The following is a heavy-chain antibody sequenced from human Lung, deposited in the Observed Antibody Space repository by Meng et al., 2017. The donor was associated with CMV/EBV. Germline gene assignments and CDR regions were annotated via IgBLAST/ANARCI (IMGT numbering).Heavy chain of an antibody. CDR2: ISAYNGNT. CDR1: GYSFRTFG. Sequence: ASVXVSXXASGYSFRTFGISWVRKAPGQGLEWMGWISAYNGNTTYTQKLQGRVTMTRDTSTRTVYMELRRLRSDDTAVYYCARDRVLRGVNGLDVWGQGTXVTVSS. CDR3: ARDRVLRGVNGLDV. D-gene: IGHD3-10*01. V-gene: IGHV1-18*01. J-gene: IGHJ6*02.